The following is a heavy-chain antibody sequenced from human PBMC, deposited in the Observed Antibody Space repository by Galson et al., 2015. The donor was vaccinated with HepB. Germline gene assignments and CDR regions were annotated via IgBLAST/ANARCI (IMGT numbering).Heavy chain of an antibody. Sequence: ETLSLTCAVYGGSFSGYYWSWIRQPPGKGLEWIGEINHSGSTNYNPSLKSRVTISVDTSKNQFSLKLSSVTAADTAVYYCASDLAVAGLGYFDYWGQGTLVTVSS. CDR2: INHSGST. D-gene: IGHD6-19*01. CDR1: GGSFSGYY. V-gene: IGHV4-34*01. J-gene: IGHJ4*02. CDR3: ASDLAVAGLGYFDY.